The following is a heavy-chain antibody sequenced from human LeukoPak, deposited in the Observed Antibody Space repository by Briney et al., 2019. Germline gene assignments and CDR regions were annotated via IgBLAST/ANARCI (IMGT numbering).Heavy chain of an antibody. CDR2: ISSSSSYI. Sequence: GGSLRLSCAASGFTFSSYGMHWVRQAPGKGLEWVSSISSSSSYIYYADSVKGRFTISRDNAKNSLYLQMNSLRAEDTAVYYCASSVDIVATSDYWGQGTLVTVSS. CDR3: ASSVDIVATSDY. D-gene: IGHD5-12*01. J-gene: IGHJ4*02. CDR1: GFTFSSYG. V-gene: IGHV3-21*01.